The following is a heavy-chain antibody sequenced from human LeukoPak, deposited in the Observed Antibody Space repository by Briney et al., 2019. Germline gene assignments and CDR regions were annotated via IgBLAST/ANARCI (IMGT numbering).Heavy chain of an antibody. Sequence: SETLSLTCTVSGDSIDSASYYWSWIRQLPGKGLEWIGRIYTTGRTNYNPSLRSRVTISMDTSKNQFSLSLSSLTAADTAVYYCASTPDGYNLIYFDYWGQGTLVTVSS. CDR1: GDSIDSASYY. CDR2: IYTTGRT. J-gene: IGHJ4*02. CDR3: ASTPDGYNLIYFDY. V-gene: IGHV4-61*02. D-gene: IGHD5-24*01.